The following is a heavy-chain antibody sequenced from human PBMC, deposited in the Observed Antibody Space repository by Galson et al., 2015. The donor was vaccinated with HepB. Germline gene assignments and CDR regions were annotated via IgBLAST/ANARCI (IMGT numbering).Heavy chain of an antibody. Sequence: SETLSLTCTVSGGSVSSGSYYWSWIRQPPGKGLEWIGYIYYSGSTNYNPSLKSRVTISVDTSKNQFSLKLSSVTAADTAVYYCARDSYGEFDYWGQGTLVTVSS. CDR3: ARDSYGEFDY. D-gene: IGHD5-18*01. CDR1: GGSVSSGSYY. V-gene: IGHV4-61*01. J-gene: IGHJ4*02. CDR2: IYYSGST.